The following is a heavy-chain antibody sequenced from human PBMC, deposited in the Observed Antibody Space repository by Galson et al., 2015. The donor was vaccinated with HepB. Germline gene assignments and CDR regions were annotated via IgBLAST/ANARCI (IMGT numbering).Heavy chain of an antibody. CDR3: ASADQPRLYDFDY. CDR2: TYYRSKWYY. V-gene: IGHV6-1*01. CDR1: GDSVASNSAA. D-gene: IGHD2-2*02. Sequence: CAISGDSVASNSAAWSWIRQSPSRGLEWLGRTYYRSKWYYDFALSVKSRITIYPDTSKNQLSLQLNSVTPDDTAVYYCASADQPRLYDFDYWGQGTLVTVSS. J-gene: IGHJ4*02.